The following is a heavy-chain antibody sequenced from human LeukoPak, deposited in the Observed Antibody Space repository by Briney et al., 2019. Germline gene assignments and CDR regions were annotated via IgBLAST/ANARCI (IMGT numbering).Heavy chain of an antibody. CDR1: GGSISSSNW. CDR3: ARAVQQERPPPLIGYYYMDV. D-gene: IGHD1-1*01. CDR2: IYHSGST. Sequence: SETLSLTCAVSGGSISSSNWWNWVRQPPGKGLEWIGQIYHSGSTNYNPSLKTRVTISVDKSKSQFSLNLTSVPAADTAVYYGARAVQQERPPPLIGYYYMDVWGKGTTVTVSS. V-gene: IGHV4-4*02. J-gene: IGHJ6*03.